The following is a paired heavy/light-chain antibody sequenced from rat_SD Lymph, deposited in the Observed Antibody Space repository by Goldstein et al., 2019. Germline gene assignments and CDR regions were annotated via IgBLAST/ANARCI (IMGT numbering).Light chain of an antibody. CDR3: LQHYSAPYT. CDR2: YAT. Sequence: DIQVTQSPSSLLASLGERVTITCQTSQSISNNLNWYQQKPGQAPMLLIYYATSLQTGMPSRFSGQYSGRSFTLTITSLEPEDIANYFCLQHYSAPYTFGAGTKLELK. J-gene: IGKJ2-3*01. V-gene: IGKV22S4*01. CDR1: QSISNN.
Heavy chain of an antibody. V-gene: IGHV5-29*01. CDR3: TWRYNFGY. CDR2: ISYDGSST. J-gene: IGHJ2*01. D-gene: IGHD1-5*01. Sequence: EVQLVESGGGLVQPGRSMKLSCAASGFTFSNYGMAWVRQAPTKGLEWVATISYDGSSTYYRDSVKGRFTISRDNAKSTLYLQMNSLRSEDTATYYCTWRYNFGYWGQGVMVTVSS. CDR1: GFTFSNYG.